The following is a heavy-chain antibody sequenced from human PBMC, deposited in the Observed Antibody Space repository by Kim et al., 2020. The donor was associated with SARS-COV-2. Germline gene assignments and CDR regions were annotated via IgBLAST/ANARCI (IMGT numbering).Heavy chain of an antibody. Sequence: SVKVSCKASGGTFSSYAISWVRQAPGQGLEWMGGTIPIFGTANYAQKFQGRVTITADESTSTAYMELSSLRSEDTAVYYCARDPLNIVVVPAAMGGGYYYYGMDVWGQGTTVTVSS. CDR3: ARDPLNIVVVPAAMGGGYYYYGMDV. D-gene: IGHD2-2*01. CDR2: TIPIFGTA. CDR1: GGTFSSYA. J-gene: IGHJ6*02. V-gene: IGHV1-69*13.